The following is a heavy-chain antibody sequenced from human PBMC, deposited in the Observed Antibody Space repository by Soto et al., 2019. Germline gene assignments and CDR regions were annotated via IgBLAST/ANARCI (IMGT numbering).Heavy chain of an antibody. Sequence: SVKVSCKASGGTFSSYAISWVRQAPGQGLEWMGGIIPIHGTTNYAQKFQGRVTMTTDASTSTAYMELRSLRSDDTAVYYCARLKYYYDSSGYYPPVAFDIWGQGTMVTVSS. J-gene: IGHJ3*02. V-gene: IGHV1-69*05. D-gene: IGHD3-22*01. CDR2: IIPIHGTT. CDR1: GGTFSSYA. CDR3: ARLKYYYDSSGYYPPVAFDI.